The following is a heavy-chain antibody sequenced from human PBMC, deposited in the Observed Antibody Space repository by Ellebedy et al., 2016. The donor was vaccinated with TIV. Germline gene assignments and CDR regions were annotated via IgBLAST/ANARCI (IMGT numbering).Heavy chain of an antibody. D-gene: IGHD2-8*02. V-gene: IGHV3-21*01. J-gene: IGHJ4*02. Sequence: GESLKISXAASGFTFSSYAMSWVRQAPGKGLEWVSSISSSSSYIYYADSVKGRFTISRDNAKNSLYLQMNSLRAEDTAVYYCASGTGGLFDYWGQGTLVAVSS. CDR2: ISSSSSYI. CDR1: GFTFSSYA. CDR3: ASGTGGLFDY.